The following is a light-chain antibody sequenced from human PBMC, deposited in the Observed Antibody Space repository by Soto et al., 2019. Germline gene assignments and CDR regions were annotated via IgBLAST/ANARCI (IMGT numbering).Light chain of an antibody. CDR3: SSYTSSITYV. V-gene: IGLV2-14*01. Sequence: QSALTQPASVSGSPGQSITISCTGTSSDVGRYNYVSWYQQHPGKAPKLMIYEVNSRPSGISYRFSGSKSGNTASLTISGLQAEDEADYYCSSYTSSITYVFGTGTKLTVL. CDR1: SSDVGRYNY. CDR2: EVN. J-gene: IGLJ1*01.